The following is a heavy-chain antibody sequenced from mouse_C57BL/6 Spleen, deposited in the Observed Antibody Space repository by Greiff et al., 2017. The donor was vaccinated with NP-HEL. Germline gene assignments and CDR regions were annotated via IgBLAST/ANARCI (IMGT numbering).Heavy chain of an antibody. J-gene: IGHJ4*01. CDR2: IDPSDSYT. Sequence: QVQLQQPGAELVRPGTSVKLSCKASGYTFTSYWMHWVKPRPGQGLEWIGVIDPSDSYTNYNQKFKGKATLTVDTSSSTAYMQRSSLTSEDSAVYYCARRSFPYNYYAMDYWGQGTSVTVSS. CDR1: GYTFTSYW. D-gene: IGHD2-10*01. CDR3: ARRSFPYNYYAMDY. V-gene: IGHV1-59*01.